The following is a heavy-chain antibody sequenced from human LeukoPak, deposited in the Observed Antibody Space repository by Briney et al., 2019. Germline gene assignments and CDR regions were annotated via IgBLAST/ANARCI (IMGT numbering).Heavy chain of an antibody. J-gene: IGHJ5*02. CDR1: GYTFTGYF. D-gene: IGHD3-10*01. Sequence: ASVKVSCKASGYTFTGYFMHWVRKAPGQGLEWMGRINPNSGGTNYAQKFQGRVTMTRDTSISTAYMELSSLTSDDTAVYYCARATYGSEFDPWGQGTLVSVSS. V-gene: IGHV1-2*06. CDR3: ARATYGSEFDP. CDR2: INPNSGGT.